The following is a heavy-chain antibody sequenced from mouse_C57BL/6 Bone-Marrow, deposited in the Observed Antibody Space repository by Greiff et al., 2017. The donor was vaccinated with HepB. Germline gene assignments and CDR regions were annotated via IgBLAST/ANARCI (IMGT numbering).Heavy chain of an antibody. J-gene: IGHJ4*01. CDR3: ARNPPTLYSNYLYYYAMDY. Sequence: QVQLQQPGAELVKPGASVKLSCKASGYTFTSYWMHWVKQRPGQGLEWIGMIHPNSGSTNYNEKFKSKATLTVDKSSSTAYMQLSSLTSEDSAVYYCARNPPTLYSNYLYYYAMDYWGQGTSVTVSS. D-gene: IGHD2-5*01. V-gene: IGHV1-64*01. CDR2: IHPNSGST. CDR1: GYTFTSYW.